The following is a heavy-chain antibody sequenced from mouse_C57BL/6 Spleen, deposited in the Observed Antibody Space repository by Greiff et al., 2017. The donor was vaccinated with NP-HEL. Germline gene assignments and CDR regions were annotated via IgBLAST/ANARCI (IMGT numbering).Heavy chain of an antibody. CDR1: GYTFTSYW. J-gene: IGHJ4*01. CDR3: ARRGTTVVAGEYYAMDY. CDR2: IDPSDSET. Sequence: VQLQQPGAELVRPGSSVKLSCKASGYTFTSYWMHWVKQRPIQGLEWIGNIDPSDSETHYNQKFKDKATLTVDKSSSTAYMQLSSLTSEDSAVYYCARRGTTVVAGEYYAMDYWGQGTSVTVSS. V-gene: IGHV1-52*01. D-gene: IGHD1-1*01.